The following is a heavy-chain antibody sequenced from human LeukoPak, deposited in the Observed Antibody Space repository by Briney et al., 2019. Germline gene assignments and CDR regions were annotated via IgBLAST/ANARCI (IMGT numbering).Heavy chain of an antibody. V-gene: IGHV3-23*01. CDR3: AKDGAVGATLDYFDY. J-gene: IGHJ4*02. D-gene: IGHD1-26*01. CDR2: ISGSGGST. CDR1: GFTFSSYW. Sequence: PGGSLRLSCAASGFTFSSYWMSWVRQAPGKGLEWVSAISGSGGSTYYADSVKGRFTISRDNSKNTLYLQMNSLRAEDTAVYYCAKDGAVGATLDYFDYWGQGTLVTVSS.